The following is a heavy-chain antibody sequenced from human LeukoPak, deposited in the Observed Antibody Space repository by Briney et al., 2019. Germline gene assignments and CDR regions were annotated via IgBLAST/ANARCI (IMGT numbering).Heavy chain of an antibody. J-gene: IGHJ5*02. CDR2: INPSGGST. CDR1: GYTFTSYY. CDR3: ARDIQAAGNWFDP. D-gene: IGHD6-13*01. Sequence: ASVKVSCKASGYTFTSYYMHWVRQAPGQGLEWMGIINPSGGSTSYAQKFQGRVTITADKSTSTAYMELSSLRSEDTAVYYCARDIQAAGNWFDPWGQGTLVTVSS. V-gene: IGHV1-46*01.